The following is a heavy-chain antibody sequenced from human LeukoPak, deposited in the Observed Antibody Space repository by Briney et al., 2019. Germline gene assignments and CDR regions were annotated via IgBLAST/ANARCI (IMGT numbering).Heavy chain of an antibody. Sequence: GWSLTLSCAACGLTFSRWELNWVRQAAGKGLEWLSYISNSGSSKYYADSVRGRFTISRDNAKNSLYLQMNSLRAEDTAVYYCARARVPGELNYWGQGTLVTVSS. V-gene: IGHV3-48*03. CDR2: ISNSGSSK. CDR1: GLTFSRWE. D-gene: IGHD3-10*01. J-gene: IGHJ4*02. CDR3: ARARVPGELNY.